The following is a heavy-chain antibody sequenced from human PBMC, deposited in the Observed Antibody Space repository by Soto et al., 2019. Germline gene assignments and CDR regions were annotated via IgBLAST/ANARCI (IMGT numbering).Heavy chain of an antibody. CDR2: IYYSGST. J-gene: IGHJ2*01. CDR1: GGSISSSSYY. V-gene: IGHV4-39*01. D-gene: IGHD3-3*01. CDR3: ASSTLEWLLEARVWYFDL. Sequence: QLQLQESGPGLVKPSETLSLTCTVSGGSISSSSYYWGWIRQPPGKGLEWIGSIYYSGSTYYNPSLKSRVTISVATSKNQFSLKLSSVTAADTAVYYCASSTLEWLLEARVWYFDLWGRGTLVTVSS.